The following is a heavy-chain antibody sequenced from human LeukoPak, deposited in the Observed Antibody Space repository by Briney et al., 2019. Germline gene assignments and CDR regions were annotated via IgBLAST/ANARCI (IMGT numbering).Heavy chain of an antibody. CDR3: ARMMSVFGVVHFDY. Sequence: SETLSLTCTVSGGSISSYYWSWIRQPAGKGLEWIGRIYTSGSTNYNPSLKSRVTMSVDTSKNQFSLKLSSVTAADTAVYYCARMMSVFGVVHFDYWGQGTLVTVSS. J-gene: IGHJ4*02. D-gene: IGHD3-3*01. CDR2: IYTSGST. CDR1: GGSISSYY. V-gene: IGHV4-4*07.